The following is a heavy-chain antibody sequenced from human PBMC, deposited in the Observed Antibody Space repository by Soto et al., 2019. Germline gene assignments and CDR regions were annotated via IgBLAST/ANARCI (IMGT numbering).Heavy chain of an antibody. CDR1: GFSLRTTGVG. CDR3: AHTWGLPFDY. Sequence: QITLKESGPTLVKPTQILTLTCTYSGFSLRTTGVGVGWIRQPPGKALEWLGIIYWNEDKRYSPSLKNRFTLTSDISKSQVVLTMTNMDPVDTATYYCAHTWGLPFDYWGQGTLVIVSS. D-gene: IGHD3-16*01. V-gene: IGHV2-5*01. J-gene: IGHJ4*02. CDR2: IYWNEDK.